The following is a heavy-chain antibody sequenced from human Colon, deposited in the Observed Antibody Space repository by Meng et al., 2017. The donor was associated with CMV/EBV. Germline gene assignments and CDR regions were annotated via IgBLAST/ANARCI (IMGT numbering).Heavy chain of an antibody. CDR1: GYRFDDYW. D-gene: IGHD2/OR15-2a*01. J-gene: IGHJ6*02. V-gene: IGHV5-51*01. Sequence: GESLKISCEGSGYRFDDYWIGWVRHTPGKGLEWLGIIYPGDYPADSATRYSPSFRGQVTISVDKSINTVYLQWSSLKASDTAMYYCGKHSLRGCNTRCYDSYYYYGMDVWGQGTPVTVSS. CDR3: GKHSLRGCNTRCYDSYYYYGMDV. CDR2: IYPGDYPADSAT.